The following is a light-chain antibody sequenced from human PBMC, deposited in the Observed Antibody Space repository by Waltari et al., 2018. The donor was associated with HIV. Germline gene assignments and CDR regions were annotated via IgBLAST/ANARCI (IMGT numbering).Light chain of an antibody. CDR3: QQYYNHPYT. J-gene: IGKJ2*01. CDR2: GAS. CDR1: QPVTSY. V-gene: IGKV1-8*01. Sequence: AIRMTQSPSSFSASTGDRVTITCRASQPVTSYLAWYQQKPGKAPKLLIYGASTLQSGVPSRFSGSGSGTDFTLTISGLQSEDFATYYCQQYYNHPYTFAQGTEVEIK.